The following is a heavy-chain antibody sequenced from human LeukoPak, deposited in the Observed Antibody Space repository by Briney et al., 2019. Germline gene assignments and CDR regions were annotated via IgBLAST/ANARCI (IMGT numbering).Heavy chain of an antibody. V-gene: IGHV4-59*01. CDR1: GGSISSYY. Sequence: PSETLSLTCTVSGGSISSYYWSWIRQPPGKGLEWIVYIYYSGSTNYNPSLKSRVTISVDTSKNQFSLKLSSVTAADTAVYYCARDNGFGYSSSWYWYFDYWGQGTLVTVSS. CDR2: IYYSGST. J-gene: IGHJ4*02. CDR3: ARDNGFGYSSSWYWYFDY. D-gene: IGHD6-13*01.